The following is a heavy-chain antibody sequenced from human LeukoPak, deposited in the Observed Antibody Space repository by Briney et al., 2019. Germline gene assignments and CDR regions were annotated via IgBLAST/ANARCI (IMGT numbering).Heavy chain of an antibody. CDR2: STDSGFTT. CDR3: ANAGICSSTTCYNPFDH. V-gene: IGHV3-23*01. CDR1: GFTFSSYA. J-gene: IGHJ4*02. D-gene: IGHD2-2*02. Sequence: PGGSLRLSXAASGFTFSSYAMSWVCQAPGKGLEWVSGSTDSGFTTFYANSVKGRFTISRDNSKNTLYLQMNSLRAEDTAVYYCANAGICSSTTCYNPFDHWGQGTLVTVSS.